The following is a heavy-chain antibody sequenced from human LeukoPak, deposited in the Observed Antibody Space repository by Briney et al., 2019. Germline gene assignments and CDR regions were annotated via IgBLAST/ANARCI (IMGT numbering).Heavy chain of an antibody. CDR2: MSPNSGDT. V-gene: IGHV1-8*01. CDR1: GYTFTSYD. J-gene: IGHJ4*02. Sequence: ASVKVSCKASGYTFTSYDFNWVRQATGQRPEWMGWMSPNSGDTGYAQKFQDRVTMTRNTSISTAYMELSSLRSDDTAVYYCARGAPTRGYDYWGPGTLVTVSS. D-gene: IGHD2-15*01. CDR3: ARGAPTRGYDY.